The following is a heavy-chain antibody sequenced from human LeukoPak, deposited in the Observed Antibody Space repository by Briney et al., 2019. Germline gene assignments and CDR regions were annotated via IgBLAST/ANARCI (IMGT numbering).Heavy chain of an antibody. J-gene: IGHJ4*02. V-gene: IGHV4-59*12. Sequence: SETLSLTCTVSGGSMSPYHWGWIRQPPGKGLEWTGYIYYSGSTNYNPSLNSRVTISVDTSKNQFSLRLSSVTAADTAIYYCARAVSGRFDYWGEGTLVTVSS. CDR1: GGSMSPYH. D-gene: IGHD6-19*01. CDR3: ARAVSGRFDY. CDR2: IYYSGST.